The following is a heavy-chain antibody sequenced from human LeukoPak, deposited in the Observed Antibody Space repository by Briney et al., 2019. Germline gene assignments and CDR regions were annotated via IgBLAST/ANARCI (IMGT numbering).Heavy chain of an antibody. CDR2: IKTDGGST. Sequence: PGGSLRLSCAASGFTFSSYWMHWVRQAPGKGLVWVSRIKTDGGSTYYADSVTGRFTISRDNTKNTLYLQMSSLRAEDTAVYYCARDGGGHYFDYWGQGTLVTVSS. CDR3: ARDGGGHYFDY. J-gene: IGHJ4*02. CDR1: GFTFSSYW. V-gene: IGHV3-74*01. D-gene: IGHD3-16*01.